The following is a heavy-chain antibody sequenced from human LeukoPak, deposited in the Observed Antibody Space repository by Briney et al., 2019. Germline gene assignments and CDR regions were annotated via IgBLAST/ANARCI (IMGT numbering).Heavy chain of an antibody. V-gene: IGHV4-30-2*01. J-gene: IGHJ6*02. CDR3: ARVAAAYYYYGMDV. CDR2: IYHSGST. Sequence: SETLSLTCAVSGGSVSSGGYSWSWIRQPPGKGLEWIGYIYHSGSTYYNPSLKSRVTISVDRSKIQFSLKLSSVTAADTAVYYCARVAAAYYYYGMDVWGQGTTVTVSS. CDR1: GGSVSSGGYS.